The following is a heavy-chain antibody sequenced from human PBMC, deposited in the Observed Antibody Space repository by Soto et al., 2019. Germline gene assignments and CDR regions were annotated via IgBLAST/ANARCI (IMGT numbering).Heavy chain of an antibody. CDR2: IYYSGST. J-gene: IGHJ5*02. Sequence: QLQLQESGPGLVKPSETLSLTCTVSGGSISSSSYYWGWIRQPPGKGLEWIGSIYYSGSTYYNPSLKSRVTISVDTSKNQFSLKLSSVTAADTAVYYCARHQQLNWFDPWGQGTLVTVSS. V-gene: IGHV4-39*01. CDR3: ARHQQLNWFDP. D-gene: IGHD6-13*01. CDR1: GGSISSSSYY.